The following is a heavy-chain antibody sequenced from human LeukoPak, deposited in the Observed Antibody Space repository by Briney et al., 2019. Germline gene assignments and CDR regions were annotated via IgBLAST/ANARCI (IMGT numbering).Heavy chain of an antibody. D-gene: IGHD3-22*01. J-gene: IGHJ4*02. CDR3: ARATYYYDSSGYLPDY. CDR1: GGSYSDYY. V-gene: IGHV4-59*01. CDR2: IYYSGST. Sequence: SETLSLTCGVYGGSYSDYYWSWIRQPPGKGLEWIGYIYYSGSTNYNPSLKSRVTVSVDTSKNQFSLKLSSVTAADMAVYYCARATYYYDSSGYLPDYWGQGTLVTVSS.